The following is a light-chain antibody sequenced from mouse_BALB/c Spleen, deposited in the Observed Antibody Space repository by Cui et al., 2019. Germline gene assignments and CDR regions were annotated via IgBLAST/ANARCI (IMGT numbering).Light chain of an antibody. CDR2: NAK. CDR3: QQHYGTPYT. V-gene: IGKV12-44*01. CDR1: ENIYSY. Sequence: DIQMTQSPASLSASVGETVTITCRASENIYSYLAWYQQKQGKSPQLLVYNAKTLAEGVPSRFSGSGTGTQFSLKINSLQPEDFGSYYFQQHYGTPYTFGGGTKLEI. J-gene: IGKJ2*01.